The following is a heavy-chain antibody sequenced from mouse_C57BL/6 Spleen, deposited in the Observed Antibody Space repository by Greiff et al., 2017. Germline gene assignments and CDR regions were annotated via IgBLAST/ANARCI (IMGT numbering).Heavy chain of an antibody. D-gene: IGHD2-3*01. CDR3: ARGEAYDGYYVGRFAY. CDR1: GFTFSSYA. Sequence: EVMLVESGGGLVKPGGSLKLSCAASGFTFSSYAMSWVRQTPEKRLEWVATISDGGSYTYYPDNVKGRFTISRDNAKNNLYLQMSHLKSEDTAMYYCARGEAYDGYYVGRFAYWGQGTLVTVSA. V-gene: IGHV5-4*03. CDR2: ISDGGSYT. J-gene: IGHJ3*01.